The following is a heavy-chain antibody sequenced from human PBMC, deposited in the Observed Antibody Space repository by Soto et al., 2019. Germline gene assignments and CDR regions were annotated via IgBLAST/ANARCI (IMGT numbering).Heavy chain of an antibody. V-gene: IGHV3-30*18. D-gene: IGHD4-17*01. J-gene: IGHJ6*03. Sequence: QVQLVESGGGVVQPGRSLRLSCAASGLTFSNYGMHWVRQAPGKGLEWVAVISYDGSDKYYADSVKGRFTISRDNSKNTLYLQMNSLRAEDTAVYYCAKGLGGDDNYYYYYYMDVWGKGTTVTVSS. CDR1: GLTFSNYG. CDR2: ISYDGSDK. CDR3: AKGLGGDDNYYYYYYMDV.